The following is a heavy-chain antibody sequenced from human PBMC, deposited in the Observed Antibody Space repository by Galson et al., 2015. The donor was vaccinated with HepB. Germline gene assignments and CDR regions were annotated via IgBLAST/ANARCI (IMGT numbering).Heavy chain of an antibody. CDR1: GFTFDDFA. CDR3: AKDRTIAVAGSNFDN. J-gene: IGHJ4*02. D-gene: IGHD6-19*01. V-gene: IGHV3-9*01. CDR2: ISWNSGTI. Sequence: SLRLSCAASGFTFDDFAMHWVRQVPGKGLEWVSGISWNSGTIGYADSVKGRFTISRDNAKNSLYLQMNSLRAEDTALYYCAKDRTIAVAGSNFDNWGQGTLVTVSS.